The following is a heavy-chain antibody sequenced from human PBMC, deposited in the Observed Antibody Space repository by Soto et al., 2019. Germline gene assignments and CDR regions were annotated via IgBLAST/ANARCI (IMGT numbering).Heavy chain of an antibody. Sequence: WGSLRLSCAGSGFFFGREAMHWARQAPGKGLEWVAVISHDGSYKYYGDAVKGRFTISRDTSKNAVYLEMNSLRPEDTAVYYCAKGLLAIVGTTLPRDAFNIWGQGTMVTVSS. CDR2: ISHDGSYK. CDR1: GFFFGREA. J-gene: IGHJ3*02. V-gene: IGHV3-30*04. CDR3: AKGLLAIVGTTLPRDAFNI. D-gene: IGHD1-26*01.